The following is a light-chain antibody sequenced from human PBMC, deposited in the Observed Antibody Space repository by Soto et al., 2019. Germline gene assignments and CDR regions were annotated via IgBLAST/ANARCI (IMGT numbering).Light chain of an antibody. CDR1: SSNIGAGFD. J-gene: IGLJ1*01. CDR2: SNN. V-gene: IGLV1-40*01. CDR3: QSYDSSLSAYV. Sequence: LTQPPSVSGAPGQRVTISCTGSSSNIGAGFDVHWYQQFPRTAPKLLIYSNNNRPSGVPDRFSVSKSATSASLAITGLQAADEADYYCQSYDSSLSAYVFGSGTKVTVL.